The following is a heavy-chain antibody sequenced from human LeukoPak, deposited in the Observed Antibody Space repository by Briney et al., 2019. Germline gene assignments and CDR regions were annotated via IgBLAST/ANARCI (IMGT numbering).Heavy chain of an antibody. CDR3: AKAGSSSGWHSVGY. CDR2: IYYSGST. CDR1: GGSISSYY. D-gene: IGHD6-19*01. V-gene: IGHV4-59*01. Sequence: SETLSLTCTVSGGSISSYYWSWIRQPPGKGLEWIGYIYYSGSTNYNPSLKSRVTISVETSKNQFSLKLSSVTAADTAVYYCAKAGSSSGWHSVGYWGQGTLVTVSS. J-gene: IGHJ4*02.